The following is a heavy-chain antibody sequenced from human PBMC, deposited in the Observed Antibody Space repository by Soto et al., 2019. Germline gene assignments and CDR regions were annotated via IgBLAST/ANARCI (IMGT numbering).Heavy chain of an antibody. CDR1: GGSISSYY. D-gene: IGHD1-26*01. Sequence: TLSLTCTVSGGSISSYYWSWIRQPPGKGLEWIGYIYYSGSTNYNPSLKSRVTISVDTSKNQFSLKLSSVTAADTAVYYCARALSGSPLRYYHYGLDVWGPGTTVTVSS. J-gene: IGHJ6*02. CDR3: ARALSGSPLRYYHYGLDV. CDR2: IYYSGST. V-gene: IGHV4-59*01.